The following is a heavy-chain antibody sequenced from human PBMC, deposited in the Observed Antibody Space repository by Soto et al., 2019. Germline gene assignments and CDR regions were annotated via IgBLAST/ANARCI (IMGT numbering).Heavy chain of an antibody. J-gene: IGHJ4*02. Sequence: EVQLVESGGGLVQPGRSLRLSCAASGFTFDDYAMHWVRQAPGKGLEWVSGISWNSGSIGYADSVKGRFTISRDNAKNSLYLQMNSLRAEDTALYYCAKDSTQLGTGEDFDYWGQGTLVTVSS. D-gene: IGHD7-27*01. V-gene: IGHV3-9*01. CDR3: AKDSTQLGTGEDFDY. CDR1: GFTFDDYA. CDR2: ISWNSGSI.